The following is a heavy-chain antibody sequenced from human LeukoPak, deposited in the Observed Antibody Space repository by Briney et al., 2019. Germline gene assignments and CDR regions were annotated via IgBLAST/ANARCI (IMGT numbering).Heavy chain of an antibody. CDR1: GLPYNSYA. CDR2: ISYDGSNK. J-gene: IGHJ4*02. V-gene: IGHV3-30*04. CDR3: ARDQFDFWSGYTAGGFDY. D-gene: IGHD3-3*01. Sequence: GGPVTLLCAASGLPYNSYAMHWLRHAPGKGLEWVAVISYDGSNKYHADSVKGRYTISRDNSKNTLYLQINNLRAEDTAVYYCARDQFDFWSGYTAGGFDYWGQGTLVTVSS.